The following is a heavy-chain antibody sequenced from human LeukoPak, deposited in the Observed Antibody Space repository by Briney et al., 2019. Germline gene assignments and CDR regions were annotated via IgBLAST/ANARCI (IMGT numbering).Heavy chain of an antibody. J-gene: IGHJ3*02. Sequence: GGSLRLSCAASGFIFSSYGIHWVRQAPGKGLEWVGVISNDGTDKYYADSVKGRFTNSRDNSKNTLFLQMNSLRAEDTSVYYCVKELKRGSTSWYSVFDIWGQGTMVTVSS. CDR1: GFIFSSYG. D-gene: IGHD6-13*01. CDR2: ISNDGTDK. V-gene: IGHV3-30*18. CDR3: VKELKRGSTSWYSVFDI.